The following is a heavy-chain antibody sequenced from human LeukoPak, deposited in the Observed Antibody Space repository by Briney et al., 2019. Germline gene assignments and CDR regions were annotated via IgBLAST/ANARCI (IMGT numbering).Heavy chain of an antibody. CDR2: ISAYNGNT. D-gene: IGHD3-3*01. V-gene: IGHV1-18*01. J-gene: IGHJ4*02. Sequence: ASVKVSCKASGYTFTSYGISWVRQAPGQGLEWMGWISAYNGNTNYAQKLQGRVTMITDTSTSTAYMELRSLRSDDTAVYYCARDVTHSTYDFWSGYQYFDYWGQGTLVTVSS. CDR1: GYTFTSYG. CDR3: ARDVTHSTYDFWSGYQYFDY.